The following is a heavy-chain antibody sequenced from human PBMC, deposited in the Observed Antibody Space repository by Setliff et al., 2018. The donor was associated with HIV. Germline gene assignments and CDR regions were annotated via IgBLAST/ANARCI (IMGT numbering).Heavy chain of an antibody. D-gene: IGHD5-12*01. Sequence: SETLSLTCTVSGGSISSSSYYWAWIRQPPGKGLEWIANIYPSGSIWPSGTSNYNPSLKGRVTISLDMSQNQFSLKVNSVTAADTAIYYCARGGPAVAYAVDVWGQGTTVTVSS. CDR1: GGSISSSSYY. J-gene: IGHJ6*02. V-gene: IGHV4-61*05. CDR2: IWPSGTS. CDR3: ARGGPAVAYAVDV.